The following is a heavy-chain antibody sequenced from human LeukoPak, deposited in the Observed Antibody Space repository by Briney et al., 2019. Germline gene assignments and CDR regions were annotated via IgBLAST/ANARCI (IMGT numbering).Heavy chain of an antibody. V-gene: IGHV1-46*03. CDR2: INPGGGST. CDR3: AAHRSGYSPFYYYMDV. J-gene: IGHJ6*03. CDR1: GYTFTSYY. D-gene: IGHD3-22*01. Sequence: ASVKVSCKASGYTFTSYYMHWVRQAPGQGLEWMGIINPGGGSTSYAQKFQGRVTMTRDTSTSTVYMELSSLRSEDTAVYYCAAHRSGYSPFYYYMDVWGKGTTVTVSS.